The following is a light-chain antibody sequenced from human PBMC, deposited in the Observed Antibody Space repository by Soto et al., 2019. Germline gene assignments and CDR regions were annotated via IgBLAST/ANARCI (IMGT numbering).Light chain of an antibody. J-gene: IGKJ3*01. CDR2: GAS. CDR1: QSVSSN. Sequence: EIVMTQSPATLSVSPGERATLSCRASQSVSSNLAWYQQKPARAPRLLIYGASTSATGIPARFSGSGSGTEFTLTISSLQSEDFAVYYCQQYNNWPISFGPGTKVDIK. CDR3: QQYNNWPIS. V-gene: IGKV3-15*01.